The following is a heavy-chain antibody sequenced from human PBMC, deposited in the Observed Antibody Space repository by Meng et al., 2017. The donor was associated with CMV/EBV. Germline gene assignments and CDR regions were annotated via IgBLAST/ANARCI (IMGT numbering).Heavy chain of an antibody. J-gene: IGHJ4*02. CDR1: GGSISSSSYY. CDR3: VRLIRTYYYDSSGYERDY. V-gene: IGHV4-39*01. Sequence: SETLSLTCTVSGGSISSSSYYWGWIRQPPGKGLEWIGSIYYSGSTYYNPSLKSRVTISVDTSKNQFSLKLSSVTAADTAVYYCVRLIRTYYYDSSGYERDYWGQGTLVTVSS. CDR2: IYYSGST. D-gene: IGHD3-22*01.